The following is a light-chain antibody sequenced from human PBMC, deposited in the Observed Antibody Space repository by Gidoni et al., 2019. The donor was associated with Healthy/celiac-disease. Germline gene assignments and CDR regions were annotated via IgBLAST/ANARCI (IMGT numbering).Light chain of an antibody. CDR1: KLGDKY. J-gene: IGLJ2*01. Sequence: SYELTQPPSVSVSPGQTASITCSGDKLGDKYACWYQQKPGQSPVLVIYQDSKRPSGIPERFSGSNSGNTATLTISGTQAMDGADYYCQAWDSSTNVVFGGGTKLTVL. V-gene: IGLV3-1*01. CDR3: QAWDSSTNVV. CDR2: QDS.